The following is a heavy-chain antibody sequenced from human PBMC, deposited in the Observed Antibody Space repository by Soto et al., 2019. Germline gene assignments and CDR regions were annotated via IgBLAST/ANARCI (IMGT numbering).Heavy chain of an antibody. CDR3: ARGRASASYYPLDY. Sequence: ASVKVSCKASGDTFTTYDINWVRQATGHGLEWMGWINPNSGNIGYAQRFQGRVTMTRDTAIRTAYMEVSSLRSDDTAVYYCARGRASASYYPLDYWGQGTLVTVSS. V-gene: IGHV1-8*01. J-gene: IGHJ4*02. CDR2: INPNSGNI. D-gene: IGHD3-10*01. CDR1: GDTFTTYD.